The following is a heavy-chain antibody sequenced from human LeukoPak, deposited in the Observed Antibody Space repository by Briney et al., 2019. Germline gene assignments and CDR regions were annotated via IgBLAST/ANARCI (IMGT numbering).Heavy chain of an antibody. CDR3: ARGSGSYTAHDY. Sequence: GGSLRLSCAVSGFTFSDYWMSWVRQAPGKGLEWMANINQDGSGVHFVDSVKGRFTLSRDNAKNTLYLQMNSLRAEDTAVYYCARGSGSYTAHDYWGQGTLVTVSS. CDR1: GFTFSDYW. D-gene: IGHD1-26*01. V-gene: IGHV3-7*01. J-gene: IGHJ4*02. CDR2: INQDGSGV.